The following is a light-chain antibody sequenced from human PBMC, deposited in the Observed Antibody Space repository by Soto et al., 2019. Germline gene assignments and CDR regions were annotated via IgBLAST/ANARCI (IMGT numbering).Light chain of an antibody. J-gene: IGLJ1*01. CDR2: DVS. CDR1: STDIGDYNY. Sequence: QSVLTQPAPVSGSPGQSITISCTGTSTDIGDYNYVSWYQHHPGKAPKLILYDVSNRPSGVSNRFSGSKSGNTASLTISGLQPEDEADYYCNSYSGSGTLYVFGTGTKVTVL. V-gene: IGLV2-14*01. CDR3: NSYSGSGTLYV.